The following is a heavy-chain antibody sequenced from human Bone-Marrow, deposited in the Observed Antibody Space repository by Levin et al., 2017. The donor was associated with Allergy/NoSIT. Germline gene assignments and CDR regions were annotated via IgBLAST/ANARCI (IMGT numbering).Heavy chain of an antibody. V-gene: IGHV3-48*04. Sequence: GESLKISCAASGFTFSNYNMNWVCQAPGKGLEWLSYISTSSSTIFHAKSVEGRVSISRDNAKNSLSLQIDRLTVEDTAVYYCAGTPTVTTYYFYAMDVWGQGTTVTVSS. CDR3: AGTPTVTTYYFYAMDV. CDR2: ISTSSSTI. CDR1: GFTFSNYN. D-gene: IGHD4-11*01. J-gene: IGHJ6*02.